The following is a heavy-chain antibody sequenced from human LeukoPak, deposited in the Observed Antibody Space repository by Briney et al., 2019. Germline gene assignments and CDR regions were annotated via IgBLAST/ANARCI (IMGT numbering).Heavy chain of an antibody. J-gene: IGHJ4*02. CDR1: GFTFDDYA. CDR3: AKVGRPGYCSGGSCYLFDY. CDR2: ISWNSGSI. D-gene: IGHD2-15*01. V-gene: IGHV3-9*03. Sequence: GGSLRLSCAASGFTFDDYAMHWVRQAPGKGLEWVSGISWNSGSIGYADSVKGRFTTSRDNAKNSLYLQMNSLRAEDMALYYCAKVGRPGYCSGGSCYLFDYWGQGTLVTVSS.